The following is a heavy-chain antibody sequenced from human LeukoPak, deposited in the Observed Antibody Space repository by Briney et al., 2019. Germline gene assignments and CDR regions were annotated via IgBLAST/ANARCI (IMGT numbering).Heavy chain of an antibody. CDR2: ISGGST. J-gene: IGHJ4*02. CDR1: GFTFSNYA. V-gene: IGHV3-23*01. D-gene: IGHD2-15*01. CDR3: AKDRGYCSGSSCYHFDY. Sequence: GGSLRLSCAASGFTFSNYAMSWVRQAPGKGLEGVSVISGGSTYYADSVKGRFTISRDNSNNTLYLHLNSLRAEDTAVYYCAKDRGYCSGSSCYHFDYWGQGALVTVSS.